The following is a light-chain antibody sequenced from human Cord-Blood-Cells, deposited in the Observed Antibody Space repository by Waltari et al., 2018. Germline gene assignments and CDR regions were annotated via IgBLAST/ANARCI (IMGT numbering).Light chain of an antibody. J-gene: IGKJ4*01. CDR1: QSVSSSY. CDR3: QQYGSTPLT. Sequence: IVLTQSPGTLSLSPGERATLSCRASQSVSSSYLAWDQQKPGQAPRLLIYGASSRATGIPDRVSGSGSGTDFTLTISRLDPEDVAVYYCQQYGSTPLTFGGGTKVEIK. V-gene: IGKV3-20*01. CDR2: GAS.